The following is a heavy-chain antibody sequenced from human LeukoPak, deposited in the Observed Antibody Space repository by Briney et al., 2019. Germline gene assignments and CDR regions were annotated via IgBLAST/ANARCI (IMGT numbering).Heavy chain of an antibody. Sequence: PSETLSLTCAVYGGSFSGYYWSWIRQPPGKGLEWIGEINHSGSTNYNPSLKSRVTISVDTSKNQFSLKLSSVTAADTAVYYCARGEIVVVTAIRYYYYGMDVWGQGTTVTVSS. D-gene: IGHD2-21*02. CDR2: INHSGST. J-gene: IGHJ6*02. V-gene: IGHV4-34*01. CDR3: ARGEIVVVTAIRYYYYGMDV. CDR1: GGSFSGYY.